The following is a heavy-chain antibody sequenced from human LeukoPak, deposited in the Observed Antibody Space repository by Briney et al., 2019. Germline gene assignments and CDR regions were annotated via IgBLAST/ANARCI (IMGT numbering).Heavy chain of an antibody. V-gene: IGHV3-7*01. CDR1: GFTFSSYS. CDR2: IKQDGSEK. D-gene: IGHD6-13*01. CDR3: ARDPFASSWPIFDY. J-gene: IGHJ4*02. Sequence: PGGSLRLSCAASGFTFSSYSMNWVRQAPGKGLEWVANIKQDGSEKYYVDSVKGRFTISRDNAKNSLYLQMNSLRAEDTAVYYCARDPFASSWPIFDYWGQGTLVTVSS.